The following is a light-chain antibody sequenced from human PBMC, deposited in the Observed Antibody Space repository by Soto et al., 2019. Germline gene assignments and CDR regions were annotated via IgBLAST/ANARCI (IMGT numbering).Light chain of an antibody. Sequence: IVMTQSPVMLSVSPGERVTLSCRASQDVGRNLAWYQQKIGQAPRLLIDYASSRVAGTPSRFSGSGSGTDFTLTINSLQSEDFAVYYCQQYETWPLSFGQGTSLEIK. V-gene: IGKV3-15*01. CDR3: QQYETWPLS. CDR1: QDVGRN. CDR2: YAS. J-gene: IGKJ2*03.